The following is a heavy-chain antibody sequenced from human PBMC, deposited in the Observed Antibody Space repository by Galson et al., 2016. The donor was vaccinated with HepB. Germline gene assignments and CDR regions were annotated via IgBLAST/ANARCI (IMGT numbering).Heavy chain of an antibody. CDR1: GFTFSSYA. D-gene: IGHD4-17*01. V-gene: IGHV3-30*04. Sequence: SLRLSCAASGFTFSSYAMHWVRQAPGKGLEWVAVISYDGSTKYYADSVKGRFTISRDNSKNTLYLQMNSLRAEDTAVYYCAKAEMTTVTRFEHWGQGTLVTVSP. CDR2: ISYDGSTK. J-gene: IGHJ4*02. CDR3: AKAEMTTVTRFEH.